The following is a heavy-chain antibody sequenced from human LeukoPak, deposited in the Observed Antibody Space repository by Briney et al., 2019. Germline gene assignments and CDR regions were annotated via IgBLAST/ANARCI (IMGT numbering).Heavy chain of an antibody. Sequence: PGGSLGLSCAASGVTFSRYWMSWVRQAPGKGLEWVANIKQDGSAKYYVDSVKGRFTISRDNAKNSLYLQMNSLRAEDTAVYYCAQECVDSTGYYSVPNWFDPWGQGTLVTVSS. J-gene: IGHJ5*02. CDR3: AQECVDSTGYYSVPNWFDP. CDR2: IKQDGSAK. CDR1: GVTFSRYW. V-gene: IGHV3-7*01. D-gene: IGHD3-22*01.